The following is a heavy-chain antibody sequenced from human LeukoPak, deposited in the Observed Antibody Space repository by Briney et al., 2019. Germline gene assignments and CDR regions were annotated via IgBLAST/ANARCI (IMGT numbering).Heavy chain of an antibody. D-gene: IGHD3-22*01. CDR3: ARDTYYYDSSGYRVFDY. CDR2: IYYSGST. CDR1: GGSISSGGYY. J-gene: IGHJ4*02. V-gene: IGHV4-31*03. Sequence: SQTLSLTCTVSGGSISSGGYYWSWIRQHPGKDLEWIGYIYYSGSTYYNPSLKSRVTISVDTSKNQFSLKLSSVTAADTAVYYCARDTYYYDSSGYRVFDYWGQGTLVTVSS.